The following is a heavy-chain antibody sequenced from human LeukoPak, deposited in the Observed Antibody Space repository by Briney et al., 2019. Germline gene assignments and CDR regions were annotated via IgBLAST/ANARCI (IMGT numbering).Heavy chain of an antibody. V-gene: IGHV3-23*01. D-gene: IGHD3-16*01. CDR3: AKDHFTGGDYGDYFDL. J-gene: IGHJ4*02. Sequence: GGSLRLSCVASGFSFSDYAMSWVRQSPGQGLQWVSVINDRSNFKVYADSVRGRFIISRDNSQNTLYLEMNSPRADDTAIYYCAKDHFTGGDYGDYFDLWGQGVLVTVSS. CDR1: GFSFSDYA. CDR2: INDRSNFK.